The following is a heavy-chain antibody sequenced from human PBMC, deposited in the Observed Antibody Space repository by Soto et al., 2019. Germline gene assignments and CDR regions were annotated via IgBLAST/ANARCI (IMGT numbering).Heavy chain of an antibody. D-gene: IGHD1-26*01. J-gene: IGHJ4*02. CDR1: GGSFSSGSYY. CDR3: ASGEYRGSTDY. Sequence: SETLSLTCTVSGGSFSSGSYYWSWLRQPPGKGLEWIGYIYYSGSTNYNPSLKSRVTISVDTSKNQFSLKLSSVTAADTAVYYCASGEYRGSTDYWGQGTLVTVSS. CDR2: IYYSGST. V-gene: IGHV4-61*01.